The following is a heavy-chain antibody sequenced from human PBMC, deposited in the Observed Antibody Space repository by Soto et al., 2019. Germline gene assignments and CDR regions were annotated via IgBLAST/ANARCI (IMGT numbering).Heavy chain of an antibody. CDR1: GGSISPFY. J-gene: IGHJ4*02. Sequence: PSETLSLTCTVSGGSISPFYWSWVRQPPGKGLEWIGYLYYSGNTNYNPSLKSRDTISVDASKNQVSLRLTSVTAADTAVYYCARVGGVAARTFDYWGQGTVVTVSS. CDR2: LYYSGNT. V-gene: IGHV4-59*01. D-gene: IGHD2-15*01. CDR3: ARVGGVAARTFDY.